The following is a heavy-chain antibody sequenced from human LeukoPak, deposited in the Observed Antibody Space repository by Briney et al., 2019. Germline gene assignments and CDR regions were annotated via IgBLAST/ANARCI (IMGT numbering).Heavy chain of an antibody. D-gene: IGHD6-19*01. J-gene: IGHJ5*02. CDR1: GVIVSRNF. CDR2: MYAGGTT. Sequence: GGSLRLSCAASGVIVSRNFMSWVRQAPGKGLQWVAIMYAGGTTDYSDSVRGRFHISRDSSNNTLSLQINSLRAEDTAVYYCARGAGSGWPLDRWGQGALVTVSS. CDR3: ARGAGSGWPLDR. V-gene: IGHV3-53*01.